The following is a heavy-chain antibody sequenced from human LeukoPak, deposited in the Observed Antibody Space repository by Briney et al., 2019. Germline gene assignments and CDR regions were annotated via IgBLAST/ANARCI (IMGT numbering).Heavy chain of an antibody. J-gene: IGHJ5*02. Sequence: EASVKVSCKASGGTFSSYAISWVRQAPGQGLEWWGGIIPIFGTANYAQKFQGRVTITTDESTSTAYMELSSLRSEDTAVYYCARVRRTAMANNWFDPWGQGTLVTVSS. CDR1: GGTFSSYA. V-gene: IGHV1-69*05. CDR2: IIPIFGTA. D-gene: IGHD5-18*01. CDR3: ARVRRTAMANNWFDP.